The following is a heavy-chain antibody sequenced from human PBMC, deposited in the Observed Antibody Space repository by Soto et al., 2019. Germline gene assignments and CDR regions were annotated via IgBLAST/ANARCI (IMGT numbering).Heavy chain of an antibody. V-gene: IGHV4-59*08. CDR3: ARRPWGGYDI. Sequence: QVYLQESGPGLVKPSETLSLTCTVSGDSISHYFWNWIRQSPGKGLEWVGYFHATGGTNYNPSLKSRVTISVDTSKSQFSLKLISVTAADTAVYYCARRPWGGYDIWGQGTLVTVSS. J-gene: IGHJ4*02. D-gene: IGHD5-12*01. CDR1: GDSISHYF. CDR2: FHATGGT.